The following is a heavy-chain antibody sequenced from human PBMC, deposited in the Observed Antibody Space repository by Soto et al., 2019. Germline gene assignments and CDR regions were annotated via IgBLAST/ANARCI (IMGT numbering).Heavy chain of an antibody. CDR2: ISRSGSTI. D-gene: IGHD3-16*01. CDR3: ASLGGKYYGPEG. J-gene: IGHJ6*02. Sequence: PGGSLTLSSAASGFIFSSYEMNWVRQAPGKGLEWVSFISRSGSTIYYADSVKVRFTISGYNAKNSRYLQMNSLRAEDTAVYYCASLGGKYYGPEGWGHVTPVTGSS. V-gene: IGHV3-48*03. CDR1: GFIFSSYE.